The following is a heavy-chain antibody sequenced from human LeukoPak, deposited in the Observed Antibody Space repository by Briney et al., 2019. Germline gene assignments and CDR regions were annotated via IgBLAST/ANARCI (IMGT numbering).Heavy chain of an antibody. Sequence: GGSLRLSCAASGFTFSSYWMHWVRQAPGKGLVWVSRISSDVSSTSYADSVKGRFTISRDNAKNTLYLHMNSLRAEDTAVYYCTANFNYWGQGTLVTVSS. CDR3: TANFNY. J-gene: IGHJ4*02. V-gene: IGHV3-74*01. CDR1: GFTFSSYW. CDR2: ISSDVSST.